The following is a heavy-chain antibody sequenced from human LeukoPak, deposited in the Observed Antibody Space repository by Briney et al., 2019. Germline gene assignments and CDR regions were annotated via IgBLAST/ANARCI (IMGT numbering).Heavy chain of an antibody. CDR2: IYSGGST. Sequence: QPGRSLRLSCAASGFTVSSNYMSWVRQAPGKGLEWVSVIYSGGSTYYADSVKGRFTISRDNSKNTLYLQMNSLRAEDTAVYYCARPGARYYFDYWGQGTLVTVSS. J-gene: IGHJ4*02. V-gene: IGHV3-66*01. D-gene: IGHD7-27*01. CDR1: GFTVSSNY. CDR3: ARPGARYYFDY.